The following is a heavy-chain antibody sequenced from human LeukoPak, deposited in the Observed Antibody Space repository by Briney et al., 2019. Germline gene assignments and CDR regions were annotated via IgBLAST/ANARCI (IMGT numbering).Heavy chain of an antibody. CDR1: GGSISSYY. V-gene: IGHV4-59*01. D-gene: IGHD6-19*01. CDR2: INYSGST. Sequence: SETLSLTCTVSGGSISSYYWSWIRQPPGKGLEWIGYINYSGSTNYNPSLKSRVIISVDTSKNQFSLKLSSVTAADTAVYYCATAIAVANDAFDIWGQGTMVTVSS. J-gene: IGHJ3*02. CDR3: ATAIAVANDAFDI.